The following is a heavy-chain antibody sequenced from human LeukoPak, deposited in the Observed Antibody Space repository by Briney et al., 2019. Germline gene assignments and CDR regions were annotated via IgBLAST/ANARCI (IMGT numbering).Heavy chain of an antibody. J-gene: IGHJ4*02. D-gene: IGHD2/OR15-2a*01. CDR3: AREHFTYFDY. V-gene: IGHV3-11*04. CDR2: IRSTSGTI. Sequence: GGSLRLSCAAYGFSFRDYYMTWIRQAPGKGLEWVAYIRSTSGTIYYADSVKGRFTISRYNAENSLYLQMNSLRAEDTAVYYCAREHFTYFDYWGQGTLVTVSS. CDR1: GFSFRDYY.